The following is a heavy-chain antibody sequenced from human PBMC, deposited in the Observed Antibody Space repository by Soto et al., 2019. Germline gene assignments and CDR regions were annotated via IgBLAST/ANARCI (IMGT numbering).Heavy chain of an antibody. CDR2: INPIVSKS. V-gene: IGHV1-69*02. D-gene: IGHD3-10*01. Sequence: QVQLVQSGTEVKKPGSSVKVSCKASGDTFSFYSINWVRQSPGLGIEWVRRINPIVSKSNYAQKFQGRVAMTEDKTTSTGCMELRSLISDDTAMYLYAASYGSGHRAFEYWGQGGLVIVSS. J-gene: IGHJ4*02. CDR1: GDTFSFYS. CDR3: AASYGSGHRAFEY.